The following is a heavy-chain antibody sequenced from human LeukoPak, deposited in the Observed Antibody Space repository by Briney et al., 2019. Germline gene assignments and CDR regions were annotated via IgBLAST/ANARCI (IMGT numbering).Heavy chain of an antibody. Sequence: SETLSLTCSVSGGSISSYYWSWIRQPPGKGLEWIGYIHYSGSTNYNPSLKSRVTISVDTSKNQFSLKLSSVTAADTAVYYCARVGGDYFDFDYWGQGTLVTVSS. V-gene: IGHV4-59*01. J-gene: IGHJ4*02. D-gene: IGHD4-17*01. CDR2: IHYSGST. CDR1: GGSISSYY. CDR3: ARVGGDYFDFDY.